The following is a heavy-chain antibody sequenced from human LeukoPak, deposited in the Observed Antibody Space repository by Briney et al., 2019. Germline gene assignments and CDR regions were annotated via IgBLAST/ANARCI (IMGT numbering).Heavy chain of an antibody. J-gene: IGHJ4*02. CDR3: AKGLPGFGDLLDVWNY. D-gene: IGHD3-10*01. V-gene: IGHV3-23*01. CDR1: GFTFSSSA. Sequence: GGSLRLSCAASGFTFSSSAMSWVRLAPGEGLEWVSTISGSDSSTHYADSVKGRFTISRDNSKNTLYLQMNSLRAEDTALYYCAKGLPGFGDLLDVWNYWGQGILVTVSS. CDR2: ISGSDSST.